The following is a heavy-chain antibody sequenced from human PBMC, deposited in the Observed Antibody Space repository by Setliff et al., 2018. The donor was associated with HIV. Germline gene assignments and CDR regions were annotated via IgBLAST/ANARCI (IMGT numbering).Heavy chain of an antibody. CDR1: GGSFSSYY. V-gene: IGHV4-34*01. CDR2: INHSGST. D-gene: IGHD4-17*01. CDR3: ARFDVTPMTTRDY. J-gene: IGHJ4*02. Sequence: PSETLSLTCAVYGGSFSSYYWIWIRQPPGKGLEWIGEINHSGSTAYNPSLKSQVTISVDTSKNQFSLKLNSVTAADTAVYYCARFDVTPMTTRDYWGQGTQVTVSS.